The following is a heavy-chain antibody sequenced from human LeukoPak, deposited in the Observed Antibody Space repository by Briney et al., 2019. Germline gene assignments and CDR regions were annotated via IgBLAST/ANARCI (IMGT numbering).Heavy chain of an antibody. J-gene: IGHJ4*02. V-gene: IGHV3-23*01. CDR1: GFRFSGYG. CDR2: ISAGSGST. D-gene: IGHD3-22*01. Sequence: GGSLRLSCAASGFRFSGYGTSWVRQAPGKGLEWVSSISAGSGSTDYADSVKGRFTISRDDSKNTLYLQMKSLRAEDTAVYYCAKSHEPYYYDSSGYYDDYWGQGTLVTVSS. CDR3: AKSHEPYYYDSSGYYDDY.